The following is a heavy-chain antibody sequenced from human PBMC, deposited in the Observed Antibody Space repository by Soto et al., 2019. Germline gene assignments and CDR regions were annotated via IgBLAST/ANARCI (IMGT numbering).Heavy chain of an antibody. D-gene: IGHD1-26*01. CDR3: ARQLPVGATSWFDP. V-gene: IGHV4-39*01. CDR1: GGSINSDDSF. J-gene: IGHJ5*02. Sequence: SETLSLTCSVSGGSINSDDSFWGWVRQSPGKGLEWIGSLYYGGSTFYNPSLKSRVTISLDTSKNQFSLRLASVTAADTAIYYCARQLPVGATSWFDPWGQGTLVTVYS. CDR2: LYYGGST.